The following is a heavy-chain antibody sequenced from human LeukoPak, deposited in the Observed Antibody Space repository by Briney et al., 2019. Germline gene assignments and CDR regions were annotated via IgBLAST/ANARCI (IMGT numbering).Heavy chain of an antibody. D-gene: IGHD3-10*01. Sequence: SETLSLTCTVSGYSISSGYYWGWIRQPPGKGLEWIGSIYHSGSTYYNPSLKSRVTISVDTSKNRFSLKLSSVTAADTAVYYCARVYYGSGSAGAFDIWGQGTMVTVSS. V-gene: IGHV4-38-2*02. CDR2: IYHSGST. J-gene: IGHJ3*02. CDR1: GYSISSGYY. CDR3: ARVYYGSGSAGAFDI.